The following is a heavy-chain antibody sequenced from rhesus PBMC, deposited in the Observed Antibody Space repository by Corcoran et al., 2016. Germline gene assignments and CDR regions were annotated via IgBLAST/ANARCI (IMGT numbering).Heavy chain of an antibody. Sequence: QVQLRESGPGLVKASETLSLTCIVSGVPISNSWWSWVRQSPGKGLEWFGEVNGKTGVAFYQPARQSRVTFSLGAAQNQVFLRLSFLTAADTAVYFCATESLAHSWGQGILVTVSS. V-gene: IGHV4-80*01. CDR2: VNGKTGVA. CDR3: ATESLAHS. D-gene: IGHD3-3*01. J-gene: IGHJ4*01. CDR1: GVPISNSW.